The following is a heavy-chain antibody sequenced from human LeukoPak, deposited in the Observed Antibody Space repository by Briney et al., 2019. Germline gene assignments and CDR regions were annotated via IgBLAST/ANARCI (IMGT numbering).Heavy chain of an antibody. CDR3: ARVDTAMEIYYYYGMGV. CDR1: GFTFSSYA. Sequence: GRSLRLSCAVSGFTFSSYAMHWVRQAPGKGLEWVAVISYDGSNKYYADSVKGRFTISRDNSKNTLYLQMNSLRAEDTAVYYCARVDTAMEIYYYYGMGVWGQGTTVTVSS. D-gene: IGHD5-18*01. CDR2: ISYDGSNK. J-gene: IGHJ6*02. V-gene: IGHV3-30-3*01.